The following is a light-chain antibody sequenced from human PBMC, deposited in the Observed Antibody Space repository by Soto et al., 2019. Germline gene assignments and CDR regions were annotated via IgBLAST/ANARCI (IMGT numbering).Light chain of an antibody. CDR2: GNS. CDR3: QSYDSSLSGTYV. CDR1: SSNIGAGYD. Sequence: QPVLTQPPPVSGAPGQRVTISCTGSSSNIGAGYDVHWYQQLPGTAPKLLIYGNSNRPSGVPDRFSGSKSGTSASLAITGLQAEDEADYYCQSYDSSLSGTYVFGTGTKLTVL. J-gene: IGLJ1*01. V-gene: IGLV1-40*01.